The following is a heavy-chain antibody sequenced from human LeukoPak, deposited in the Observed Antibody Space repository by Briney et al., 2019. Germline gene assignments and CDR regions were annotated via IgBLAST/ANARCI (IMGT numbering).Heavy chain of an antibody. V-gene: IGHV3-23*01. D-gene: IGHD4-11*01. J-gene: IGHJ4*02. CDR3: AKPPTNYSDYRYYFDY. Sequence: GGSLRLSCAASGFTFSSYAMSWVRQAPGKGLEWVSAISGSGGSTYYADSVKGRFTISRDNSKNTLYLQMNSLRAEDTAVYYCAKPPTNYSDYRYYFDYWGQGTLVTVSS. CDR2: ISGSGGST. CDR1: GFTFSSYA.